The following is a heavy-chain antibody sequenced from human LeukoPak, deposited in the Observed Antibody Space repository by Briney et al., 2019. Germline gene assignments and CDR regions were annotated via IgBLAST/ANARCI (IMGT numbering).Heavy chain of an antibody. Sequence: SETLSLTCSVSTYSISSAYYWGWIRQPPGKGLKWIGSISHSGSTSYNPSLKSRVTISVDTSKNQFSLKLSSVTAADTAFYYCARQYSTNWYDDRGWFDPWGQGTLVTVSS. CDR2: ISHSGST. V-gene: IGHV4-38-2*02. J-gene: IGHJ5*02. D-gene: IGHD6-13*01. CDR3: ARQYSTNWYDDRGWFDP. CDR1: TYSISSAYY.